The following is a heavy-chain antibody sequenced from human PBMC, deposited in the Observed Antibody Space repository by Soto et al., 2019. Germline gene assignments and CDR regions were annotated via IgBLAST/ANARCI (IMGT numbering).Heavy chain of an antibody. V-gene: IGHV1-18*01. Sequence: QVHLVQSGDEVKKPGASVKVSCKGSGYDFTTYGITWVRQAPGQGLEWMAWISAHNGNTDYAQKLQGRVTVTTDTSTSTAYMELRSLRSDDTAMYYCARGRYGDYWGQGALVTVSS. D-gene: IGHD1-1*01. CDR3: ARGRYGDY. CDR1: GYDFTTYG. J-gene: IGHJ4*02. CDR2: ISAHNGNT.